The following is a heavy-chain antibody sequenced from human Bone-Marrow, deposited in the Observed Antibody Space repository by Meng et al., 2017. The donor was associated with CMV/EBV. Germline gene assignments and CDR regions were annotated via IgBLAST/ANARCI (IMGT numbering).Heavy chain of an antibody. Sequence: SLKISCAASGFTFDDYAMHWVRQAPGKGLEWVSGISWNSGSIGYADSVKGRFTISRDNAKNSLYLQMNSLRAEDTALYYCAKDISNWNDVNAFAIWGQGPMVPV. CDR1: GFTFDDYA. CDR2: ISWNSGSI. J-gene: IGHJ3*02. CDR3: AKDISNWNDVNAFAI. D-gene: IGHD1-1*01. V-gene: IGHV3-9*01.